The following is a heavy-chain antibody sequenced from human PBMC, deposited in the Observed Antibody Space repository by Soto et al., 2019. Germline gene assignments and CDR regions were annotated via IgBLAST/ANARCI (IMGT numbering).Heavy chain of an antibody. CDR1: GFTFSSYG. CDR3: AKGGRPVTTPNDP. J-gene: IGHJ5*02. CDR2: ISYDGSKK. Sequence: QVQLVESGGGVVRPGRSLRLCCAASGFTFSSYGMHWVRQAPGKGLEWVAVISYDGSKKYYADSVKGRFTISRDNSKNTLYLQMNSLRAEDPSVYYCAKGGRPVTTPNDPWGQGTLVTVSS. D-gene: IGHD4-4*01. V-gene: IGHV3-30*18.